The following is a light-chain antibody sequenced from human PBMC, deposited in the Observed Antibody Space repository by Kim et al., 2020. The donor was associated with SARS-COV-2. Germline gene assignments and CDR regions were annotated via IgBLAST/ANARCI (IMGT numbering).Light chain of an antibody. CDR1: QSISRN. Sequence: SRSPGESAPLSCRASQSISRNLAWYQHNPGQAPRLLIHGASTRATGIPARFSGSGSGTEFTLTISSLQSEDFAVYYCQQYSAMWTFGQGTKVDIK. J-gene: IGKJ1*01. CDR3: QQYSAMWT. CDR2: GAS. V-gene: IGKV3-15*01.